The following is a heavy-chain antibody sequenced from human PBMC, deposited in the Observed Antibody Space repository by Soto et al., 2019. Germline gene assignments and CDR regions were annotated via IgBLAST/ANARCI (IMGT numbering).Heavy chain of an antibody. V-gene: IGHV3-9*01. J-gene: IGHJ3*02. CDR1: GFSFDKSG. D-gene: IGHD6-19*01. CDR2: ISYNSVVI. Sequence: EVQLVESGGGLVQPDRSLRLSCEASGFSFDKSGMHWVREIPGKGLEWVSGISYNSVVINYVDSVKGRFTIFRDNAKNSLYLQMNSLRPEDTALYYCTKRVSGFEIWGQVTMVTVSS. CDR3: TKRVSGFEI.